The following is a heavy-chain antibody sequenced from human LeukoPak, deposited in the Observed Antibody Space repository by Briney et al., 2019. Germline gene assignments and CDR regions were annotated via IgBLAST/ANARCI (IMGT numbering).Heavy chain of an antibody. CDR3: TRGSYDVLTGYSTLGEF. V-gene: IGHV4-39*01. D-gene: IGHD3-9*01. J-gene: IGHJ1*01. CDR2: MYYCGTT. CDR1: GGSLSSSSFY. Sequence: SETLSLTCTVSGGSLSSSSFYWGWIRQAPGKGLEWVASMYYCGTTYYNPSLKSRVTISADTSKKRFSLKLRSVTAADTAVYYCTRGSYDVLTGYSTLGEFWGQGTLVIVSS.